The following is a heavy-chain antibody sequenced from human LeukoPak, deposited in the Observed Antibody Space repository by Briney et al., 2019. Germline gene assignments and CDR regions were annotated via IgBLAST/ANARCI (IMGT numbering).Heavy chain of an antibody. Sequence: PGRSLRLSCAASGFTFSSYAMHWVRQAPGKGLEWVAVISYDGSNKYYADSVKGRFTISRDNSKNTLYLQMNSLRAEDTAVYYCARSHSSGWYSAGLPFDPWGQGTLVTVSS. V-gene: IGHV3-30-3*01. J-gene: IGHJ5*02. CDR1: GFTFSSYA. CDR3: ARSHSSGWYSAGLPFDP. D-gene: IGHD6-19*01. CDR2: ISYDGSNK.